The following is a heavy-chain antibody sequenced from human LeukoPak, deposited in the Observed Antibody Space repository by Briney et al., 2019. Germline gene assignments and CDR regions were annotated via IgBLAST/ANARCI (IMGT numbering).Heavy chain of an antibody. CDR2: SYSDGSST. V-gene: IGHV3-74*01. CDR1: GFTFSSYW. Sequence: PGESLRLSCAASGFTFSSYWMHWVRQAPGKGLVWVSLSYSDGSSTSYADSVKGRFTISRDDAKNTLYLQMNRLRAEDTAVYYCVRVAAFDIWGQGTMVTVSS. CDR3: VRVAAFDI. J-gene: IGHJ3*02.